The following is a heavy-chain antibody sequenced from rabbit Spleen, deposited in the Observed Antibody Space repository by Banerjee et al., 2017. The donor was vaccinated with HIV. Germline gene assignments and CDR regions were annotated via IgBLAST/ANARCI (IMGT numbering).Heavy chain of an antibody. Sequence: QEQLEESGGDLVKPGASLTLTCTASGFSFSSYYYMCWVRQAPGKGLEWISCIAGGASAFTYSATWAKGRFTCSKTSSTTVTLQMTSLTVADTATYFCARNYFTYGYATYPYALNLWGPGTLVTVS. J-gene: IGHJ4*01. CDR3: ARNYFTYGYATYPYALNL. D-gene: IGHD6-1*01. CDR1: GFSFSSYYY. V-gene: IGHV1S45*01. CDR2: IAGGASAFT.